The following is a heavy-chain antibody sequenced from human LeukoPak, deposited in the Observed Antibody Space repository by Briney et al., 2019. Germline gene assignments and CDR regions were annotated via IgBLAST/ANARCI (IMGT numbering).Heavy chain of an antibody. Sequence: GGSLRLSCAASGFTFSNAWMSWVRQAPGKGLEWVGRIKSKTDGGTTDYAAPVKGRFTISRDDSKNTLYLQMNSLKTEDTAVYYCTTGASWDTAMVTGYYYYGMDVWGQGTTVTVSS. CDR1: GFTFSNAW. CDR3: TTGASWDTAMVTGYYYYGMDV. V-gene: IGHV3-15*01. CDR2: IKSKTDGGTT. J-gene: IGHJ6*02. D-gene: IGHD5-18*01.